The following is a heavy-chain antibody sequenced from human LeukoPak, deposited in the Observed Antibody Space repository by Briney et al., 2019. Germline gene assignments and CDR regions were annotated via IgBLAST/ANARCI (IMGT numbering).Heavy chain of an antibody. D-gene: IGHD2-15*01. CDR1: GFTFSSYA. V-gene: IGHV3-23*01. CDR2: ISGSGGST. J-gene: IGHJ4*02. CDR3: GKGSGQGDYGDY. Sequence: GGSLRLSCAASGFTFSSYAMSWVRQAPGKGLEWVSAISGSGGSTYYADSVKGRFTISRDNSKNTLYLQMNSLRAEDTAVYYCGKGSGQGDYGDYGGQGTLVTVSS.